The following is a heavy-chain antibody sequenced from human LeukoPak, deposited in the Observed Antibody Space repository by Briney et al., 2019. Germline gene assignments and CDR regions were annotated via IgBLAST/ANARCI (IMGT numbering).Heavy chain of an antibody. J-gene: IGHJ4*02. CDR3: ARHGSGFNY. CDR2: ISTLSSTI. Sequence: GGSLRLSCAGSGFTFSSYSMNWVRQAPGKGLEWVAYISTLSSTIYYADSVKGRFTISRDNAKNSLYLQTNSLRDKDTAVYYCARHGSGFNYWGRGALVTVSS. V-gene: IGHV3-48*02. CDR1: GFTFSSYS. D-gene: IGHD3-10*01.